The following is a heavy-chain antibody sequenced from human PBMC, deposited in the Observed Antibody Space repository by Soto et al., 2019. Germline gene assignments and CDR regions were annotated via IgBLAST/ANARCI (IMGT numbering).Heavy chain of an antibody. J-gene: IGHJ3*02. D-gene: IGHD5-18*01. Sequence: QVQLQESGPGLVKPSQTLSLTCTVSGGSIRSGDYYWSWIRQPPGKGLEWIGYIHYSGSTFYNPSLKSRVSISVDTSKKQFSLKLTSVTAADTAIYYCVREGGYSFDLRAFDIWGRGTMVTVSA. CDR3: VREGGYSFDLRAFDI. CDR2: IHYSGST. CDR1: GGSIRSGDYY. V-gene: IGHV4-30-4*01.